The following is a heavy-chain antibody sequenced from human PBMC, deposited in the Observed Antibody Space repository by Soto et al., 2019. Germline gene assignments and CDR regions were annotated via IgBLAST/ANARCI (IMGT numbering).Heavy chain of an antibody. J-gene: IGHJ4*02. CDR2: IYPKEDRA. Sequence: QVQLVQSEAEVQKPGASVKVSCKTSGYIFKNYGISWVRQAPGQGLEWLGWIYPKEDRANIAQNFQGRVTLTTDTPTRTAYIELRSLRFDDSAVYFCARDIDYDIDYWGQGTLVTVSS. D-gene: IGHD4-17*01. V-gene: IGHV1-18*01. CDR3: ARDIDYDIDY. CDR1: GYIFKNYG.